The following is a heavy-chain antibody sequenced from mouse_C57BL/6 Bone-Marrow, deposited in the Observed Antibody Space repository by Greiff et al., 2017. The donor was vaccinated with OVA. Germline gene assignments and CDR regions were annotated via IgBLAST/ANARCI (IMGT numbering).Heavy chain of an antibody. Sequence: VQLKQSGPELVKPGASVKISCKASGYSFTGYYMNWVKQSPEKSLEWIGEINPSTGGTTYNQKFKAKATLTVDKSSSTAYMQLKSLTSEDSAVYYCARDWEDFDYWGQGTTLTVSS. D-gene: IGHD4-1*01. CDR1: GYSFTGYY. CDR3: ARDWEDFDY. CDR2: INPSTGGT. V-gene: IGHV1-42*01. J-gene: IGHJ2*01.